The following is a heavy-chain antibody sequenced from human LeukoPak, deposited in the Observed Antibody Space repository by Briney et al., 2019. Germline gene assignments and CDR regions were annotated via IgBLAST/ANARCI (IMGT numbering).Heavy chain of an antibody. CDR2: IRSKANSYAT. CDR1: GLTFSGSA. D-gene: IGHD3-10*01. CDR3: TRRGRVNDY. Sequence: TGGSLRPSWAAPGLTFSGSAMHWVRQASGKGRGWVGRIRSKANSYATAYAASVKGRFTISRDDSKNTAYLQMNSLKTEDTAVYYCTRRGRVNDYWGQGTLVTVSS. J-gene: IGHJ4*02. V-gene: IGHV3-73*01.